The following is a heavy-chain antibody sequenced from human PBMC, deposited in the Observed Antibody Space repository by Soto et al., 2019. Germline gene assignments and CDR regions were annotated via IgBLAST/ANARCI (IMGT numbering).Heavy chain of an antibody. D-gene: IGHD2-21*02. Sequence: QVQLQESGPGLVKPSETLSLSCTVSGGSVSSYYWSWIRQPPGKGLECIGYIFYSGSTSYNPSRRRRVTFSLDMSKIQVPLKLISVTAADPAVSFCARLVAYCPDVCCNDFWGQGTLVTVSS. CDR1: GGSVSSYY. J-gene: IGHJ4*02. CDR2: IFYSGST. CDR3: ARLVAYCPDVCCNDF. V-gene: IGHV4-59*08.